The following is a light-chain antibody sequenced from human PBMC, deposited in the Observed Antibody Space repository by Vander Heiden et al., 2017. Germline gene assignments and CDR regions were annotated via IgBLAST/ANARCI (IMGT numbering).Light chain of an antibody. V-gene: IGKV1-33*01. CDR3: QHYYSLPTT. CDR2: EAS. J-gene: IGKJ5*01. Sequence: DIQMTQSPSSLSASVGDRVTITCQATQDINNYLNWYQQKPGKAPKLLIYEASNLETGVPSRFSGSGSGTDFTFTITSLQPEDIATYYCQHYYSLPTTFGQGTRLEIK. CDR1: QDINNY.